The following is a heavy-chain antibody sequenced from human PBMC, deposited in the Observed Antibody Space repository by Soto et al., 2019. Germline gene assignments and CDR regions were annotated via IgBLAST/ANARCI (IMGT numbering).Heavy chain of an antibody. CDR3: AKGFTASCYSGYDY. Sequence: GGSLRLSCAASGFTFSSYAMRWVRQSPGRGLEWVSVISGSTDTTYYAESVKCRFTISSDGSKNTLFLQMNSLRDEDTAVYFCAKGFTASCYSGYDYWGQGTLVTVS. CDR2: ISGSTDTT. J-gene: IGHJ4*02. V-gene: IGHV3-23*01. CDR1: GFTFSSYA. D-gene: IGHD2-15*01.